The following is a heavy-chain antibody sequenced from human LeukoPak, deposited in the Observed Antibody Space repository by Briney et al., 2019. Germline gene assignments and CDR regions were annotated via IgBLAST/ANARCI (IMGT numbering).Heavy chain of an antibody. J-gene: IGHJ4*02. D-gene: IGHD4-23*01. V-gene: IGHV4-39*01. CDR2: IYYSGST. Sequence: PSETLSLTCTVSGGSISSSSYYWGWIRQPPGKGLEWIGSIYYSGSTYYNPSLKSRVTISVDTSKNQFSLKLSSVTAADTAVYYCARSFGPYGGNSNYWGQGTLVTVSS. CDR3: ARSFGPYGGNSNY. CDR1: GGSISSSSYY.